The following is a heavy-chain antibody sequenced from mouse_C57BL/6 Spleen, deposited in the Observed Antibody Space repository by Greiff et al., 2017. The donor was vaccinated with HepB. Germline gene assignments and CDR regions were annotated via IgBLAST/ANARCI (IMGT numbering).Heavy chain of an antibody. D-gene: IGHD2-3*01. J-gene: IGHJ3*01. CDR2: IYPGDGDT. CDR3: ARDGYYVNWFAY. V-gene: IGHV1-80*01. Sequence: QVQLKQSWAELVKPGASVKISCKASGYAFSSYWMNWVKQRPGKGLEWIGQIYPGDGDTNYNGKFKGKATLTADKSSSTAYMQLSSLTSEDSAVYFCARDGYYVNWFAYWGQGTLVTVSA. CDR1: GYAFSSYW.